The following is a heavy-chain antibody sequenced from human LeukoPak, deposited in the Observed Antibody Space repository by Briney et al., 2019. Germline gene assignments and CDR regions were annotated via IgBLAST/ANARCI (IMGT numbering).Heavy chain of an antibody. D-gene: IGHD3-22*01. CDR1: GYIFTNYG. Sequence: GASVKVSCKASGYIFTNYGINWVRQAPGQGLEWMGWMNPNSGNTGYAQKFQGRVTITMNTSISTAYMELSSLTSEDTAVYYCARGPYTHYDSSGDYYNWFDPWGQGTLVTVSS. J-gene: IGHJ5*02. CDR3: ARGPYTHYDSSGDYYNWFDP. CDR2: MNPNSGNT. V-gene: IGHV1-8*01.